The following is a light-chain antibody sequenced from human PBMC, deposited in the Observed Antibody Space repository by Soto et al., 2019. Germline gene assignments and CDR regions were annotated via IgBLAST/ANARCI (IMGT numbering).Light chain of an antibody. CDR3: QQYNNWPWT. CDR1: QSVSSN. V-gene: IGKV3-15*01. Sequence: EIVMTQSPATLSVSPGERATLSCRASQSVSSNLACYQQKPGQAPRLLIYGASTRATGIPARFSGSGSGTEFTPTISSLQSEYFAVYYCQQYNNWPWTFGKGTKVEIK. CDR2: GAS. J-gene: IGKJ1*01.